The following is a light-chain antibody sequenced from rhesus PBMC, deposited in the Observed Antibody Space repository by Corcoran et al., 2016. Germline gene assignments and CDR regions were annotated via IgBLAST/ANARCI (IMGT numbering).Light chain of an antibody. CDR3: GSYRTGSGYI. CDR2: EVS. V-gene: IGLV2-38*01. CDR1: SSDIGGYNG. J-gene: IGLJ1*01. Sequence: QSALTQPPSVSKPLGQSVTISCTGTSSDIGGYNGVSWYHQHPGTAPRVLIYEVSKRPSGVSDRFSGSKSGNTASLTISGLQAEDEADYYCGSYRTGSGYIFGTGTRLTVL.